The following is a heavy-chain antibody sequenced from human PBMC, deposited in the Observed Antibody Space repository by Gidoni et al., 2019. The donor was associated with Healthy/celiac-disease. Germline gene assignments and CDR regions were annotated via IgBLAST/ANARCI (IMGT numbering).Heavy chain of an antibody. CDR2: VNPNSGGT. CDR1: GYTFTGYY. J-gene: IGHJ5*02. CDR3: AIVEYSSSAPWFDP. Sequence: QVQLVQSGAEVTTPGASVKVSCKASGYTFTGYYLHWVRQAPGQGLEWMGWVNPNSGGTKYAQKFQGRVTMTRDTSSSTVYMELSRLRADDTAVYYCAIVEYSSSAPWFDPWGQGTLGTVSS. D-gene: IGHD6-6*01. V-gene: IGHV1-2*02.